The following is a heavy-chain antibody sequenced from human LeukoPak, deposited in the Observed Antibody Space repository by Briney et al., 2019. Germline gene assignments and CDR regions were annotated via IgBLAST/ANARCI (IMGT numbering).Heavy chain of an antibody. J-gene: IGHJ2*01. CDR1: GGSISSYY. D-gene: IGHD3-22*01. Sequence: SETLSLTCTVSGGSISSYYWSWIRQPPGKGLEWIGYIYYSGSTNYNPSLKSRVTISVDTSKNQFSLKLSSVTAADTAVYYCARDSVYYDSSGWYFDLWGRGTLVTVSS. CDR2: IYYSGST. V-gene: IGHV4-59*01. CDR3: ARDSVYYDSSGWYFDL.